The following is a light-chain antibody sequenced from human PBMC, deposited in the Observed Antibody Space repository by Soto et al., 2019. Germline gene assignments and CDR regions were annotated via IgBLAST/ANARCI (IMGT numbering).Light chain of an antibody. CDR2: WAS. Sequence: DIVMTQSPDSLAVSLGERATINCKSSQTVLHSSNNRNYMAWYQQRPGQPPKLLIYWASSRVSGVPDRFSGSGSGTDFTLTINRLQPEDVAVYYCQQFFTSRRTFGQGTRVEIE. CDR1: QTVLHSSNNRNY. J-gene: IGKJ1*01. CDR3: QQFFTSRRT. V-gene: IGKV4-1*01.